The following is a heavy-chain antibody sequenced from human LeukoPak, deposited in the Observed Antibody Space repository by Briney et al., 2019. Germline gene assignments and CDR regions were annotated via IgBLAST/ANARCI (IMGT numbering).Heavy chain of an antibody. CDR2: IYYSGRT. Sequence: PSETLSLTCTVSGGSISSSSYYWGWIRQPPGKGLEWIGSIYYSGRTYYNPSLRSRVTISVDTSKNQFSLKLSSVTDADTAVYYCARDPSAAAGFFDFWGQGTLVTVSS. J-gene: IGHJ4*02. CDR3: ARDPSAAAGFFDF. CDR1: GGSISSSSYY. V-gene: IGHV4-39*02. D-gene: IGHD6-13*01.